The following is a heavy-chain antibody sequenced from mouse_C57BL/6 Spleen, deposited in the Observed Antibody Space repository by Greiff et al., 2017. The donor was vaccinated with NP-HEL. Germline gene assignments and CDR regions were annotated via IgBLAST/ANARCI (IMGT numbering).Heavy chain of an antibody. V-gene: IGHV1-82*01. CDR2: IYPGDGDT. J-gene: IGHJ4*01. CDR1: GYAFSSSW. CDR3: ARSGYYFYAMDY. Sequence: VHLVESGPELVKPGASVKISCKASGYAFSSSWMNWVKQRPGKGLEWIGRIYPGDGDTNYNGKFKGKATLTADKSSSTAYMQLSSLTSEDSAVYFCARSGYYFYAMDYWGQGTSVTVSS. D-gene: IGHD2-3*01.